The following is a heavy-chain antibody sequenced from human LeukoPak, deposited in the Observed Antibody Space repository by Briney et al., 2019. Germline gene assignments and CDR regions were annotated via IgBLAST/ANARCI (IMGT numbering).Heavy chain of an antibody. V-gene: IGHV3-30*02. D-gene: IGHD2-2*02. J-gene: IGHJ4*02. CDR2: IRYDGSNK. CDR3: AKDDGIVVVPAAIVSLVY. CDR1: GFTFSSYG. Sequence: GGSLRLSCAASGFTFSSYGMHWVRQAPGKGLEWVAFIRYDGSNKYYADSVKGRFTISRDNSKNTLYLQMNSLRAEDTAVYYCAKDDGIVVVPAAIVSLVYWGQGTLVTVSS.